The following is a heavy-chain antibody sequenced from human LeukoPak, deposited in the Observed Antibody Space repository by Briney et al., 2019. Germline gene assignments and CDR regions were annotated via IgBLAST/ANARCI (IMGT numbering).Heavy chain of an antibody. V-gene: IGHV3-33*08. CDR1: GFTFSSYG. J-gene: IGHJ4*02. Sequence: PGGSLRLSCAASGFTFSSYGMQWVRQAPGKGLEWVAVIWYAGTTKYYADSVKGRFTISRDNSKNTLYLQMNSLRAEDTAVYYCARDKLKYCSGGSCYSGHYLDYWGQGTLVTVSS. D-gene: IGHD2-15*01. CDR2: IWYAGTTK. CDR3: ARDKLKYCSGGSCYSGHYLDY.